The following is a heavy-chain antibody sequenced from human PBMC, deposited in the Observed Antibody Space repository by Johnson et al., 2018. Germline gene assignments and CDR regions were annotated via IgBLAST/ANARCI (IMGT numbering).Heavy chain of an antibody. CDR2: IIPIFGTT. V-gene: IGHV1-69*01. Sequence: QVQLVQSGAEVKKPGSSVKVSCMASGVTISSNAISWVRQAPGQGLEWLGVIIPIFGTTFYAQQLQGRVTIIADESTNTASMELSSLRSEDTALYYCAIDMGSYYGFDIWGQGTMVTVSS. CDR1: GVTISSNA. D-gene: IGHD3-10*01. CDR3: AIDMGSYYGFDI. J-gene: IGHJ3*02.